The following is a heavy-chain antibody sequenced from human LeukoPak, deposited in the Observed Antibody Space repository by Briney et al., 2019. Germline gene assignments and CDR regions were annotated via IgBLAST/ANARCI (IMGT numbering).Heavy chain of an antibody. CDR1: GGTFSSYA. J-gene: IGHJ5*02. CDR3: ASVYSSGNWFDP. V-gene: IGHV1-69*04. D-gene: IGHD6-19*01. Sequence: ASVKVSCKASGGTFSSYAISWVRQAPGQGLEWMGRIIPILGIAKYAQKFQGRVTITADKSTSTAYMELSSLRSEDTAVYYCASVYSSGNWFDPWGQGTLVTVSS. CDR2: IIPILGIA.